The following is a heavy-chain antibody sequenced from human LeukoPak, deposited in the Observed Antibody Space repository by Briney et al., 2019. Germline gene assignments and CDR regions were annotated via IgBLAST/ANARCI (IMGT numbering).Heavy chain of an antibody. V-gene: IGHV3-30-3*01. CDR2: ISYDGSNK. J-gene: IGHJ4*02. Sequence: GGSLRLSCAASGFTFSSYAMHWVRQAPGKGLEWVAVISYDGSNKYYADSVKGRFTISRDNSKNTLYLQMNSLRAEDTAVYYCAACSSSWSDRFDYWGQGTLVTVSS. CDR1: GFTFSSYA. D-gene: IGHD6-13*01. CDR3: AACSSSWSDRFDY.